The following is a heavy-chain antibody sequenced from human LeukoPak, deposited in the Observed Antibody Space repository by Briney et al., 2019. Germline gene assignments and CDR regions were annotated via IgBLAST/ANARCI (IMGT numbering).Heavy chain of an antibody. CDR3: ARSNGWYLDY. J-gene: IGHJ4*02. V-gene: IGHV3-30*16. CDR2: ITSDGYNE. D-gene: IGHD6-19*01. Sequence: GGPLTLPCAASGFTYRSYPMRWVRHSPGKAGEWVVVITSDGYNEYYAHAVKGRFTISKDNSKTTLYLHMNSLRVEDTAVYYCARSNGWYLDYWGQGTLVTVSS. CDR1: GFTYRSYP.